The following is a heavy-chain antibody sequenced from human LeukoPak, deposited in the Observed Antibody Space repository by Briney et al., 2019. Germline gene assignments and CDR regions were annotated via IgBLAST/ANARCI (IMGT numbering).Heavy chain of an antibody. D-gene: IGHD1-26*01. CDR2: ITDSGFST. CDR1: GFTFNSYA. CDR3: AKGSRGSYDY. Sequence: GGSLRLSCAASGFTFNSYAMAWVRQAPEKGLEWVSSITDSGFSTYYADSVKGRFTISRDNSKNTLYLQMNSLRAEDTAVYYCAKGSRGSYDYWGQGTLVTVSS. J-gene: IGHJ4*02. V-gene: IGHV3-23*01.